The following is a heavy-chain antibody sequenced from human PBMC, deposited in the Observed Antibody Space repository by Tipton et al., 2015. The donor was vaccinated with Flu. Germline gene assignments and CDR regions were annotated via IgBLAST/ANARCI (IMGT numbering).Heavy chain of an antibody. J-gene: IGHJ4*02. Sequence: SLRLSCAASGFPLSHYAMTWVRQAPDQGLEWVSSISANGGATDFADSVKGRFTISRDNPKNTLYLQLNNLRLEDTAIYYCVREISRGRSGFTEPFWGQGTLVTVSA. D-gene: IGHD6-25*01. V-gene: IGHV3-23*01. CDR1: GFPLSHYA. CDR3: VREISRGRSGFTEPF. CDR2: ISANGGAT.